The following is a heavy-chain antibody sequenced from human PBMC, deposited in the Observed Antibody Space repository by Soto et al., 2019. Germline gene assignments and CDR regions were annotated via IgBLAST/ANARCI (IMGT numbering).Heavy chain of an antibody. Sequence: QVQLVQSGAEVKKPGASVKVSCKASGYTFTNFGLIWVRQAPGQGPEWMGWVSADSGDTSYAQQLQGRVTMTSDTSTSTVYMELRSLRSYHMAMYYCAREMPGYCSDSACLPGYWCQGTQVTVSS. J-gene: IGHJ4*02. CDR3: AREMPGYCSDSACLPGY. CDR1: GYTFTNFG. V-gene: IGHV1-18*03. CDR2: VSADSGDT. D-gene: IGHD2-15*01.